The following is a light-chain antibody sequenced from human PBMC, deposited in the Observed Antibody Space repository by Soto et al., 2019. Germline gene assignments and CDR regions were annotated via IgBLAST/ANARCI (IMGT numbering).Light chain of an antibody. CDR2: DGS. CDR3: SSYTTSSTVV. CDR1: SSDVGGYNY. Sequence: QSALTQPASVSGSPGQSSTISCTGTSSDVGGYNYVSWYQQHPGKAAKLMIYDGSNRPSGVSNRFSGSKSGNTASLTISGLQAEDEADYYCSSYTTSSTVVFGGGTKLTVL. J-gene: IGLJ2*01. V-gene: IGLV2-14*01.